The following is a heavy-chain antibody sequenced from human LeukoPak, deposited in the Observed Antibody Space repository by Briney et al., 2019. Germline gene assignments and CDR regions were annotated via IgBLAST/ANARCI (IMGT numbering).Heavy chain of an antibody. V-gene: IGHV3-49*04. Sequence: PGGSLRLSCAASGFTFSSYAMSWVRQAPGKGLEWVGFIRKKAYGGTTEYAASVKGRFTISRDESKSIAYLQMNSLKTEDTAVCYCTRDGGRYYDILAGYSLDAFEIWGQGTMVTVSS. D-gene: IGHD3-9*01. CDR2: IRKKAYGGTT. J-gene: IGHJ3*02. CDR3: TRDGGRYYDILAGYSLDAFEI. CDR1: GFTFSSYA.